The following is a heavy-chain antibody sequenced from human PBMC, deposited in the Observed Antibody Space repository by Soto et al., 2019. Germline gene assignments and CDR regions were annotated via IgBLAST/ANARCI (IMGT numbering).Heavy chain of an antibody. CDR2: ISGYNGNT. Sequence: QVQLVQSGGEVKKPGASVKVSCKTSGYSFTTYGISWVRQAPGQGLEWMGWISGYNGNTHYAQKFQGRVSMTTDTSTSTAYMALMSLRSDDTAVYYCAREGPAPYYYYGMDVWGQGTTVTVSS. V-gene: IGHV1-18*01. J-gene: IGHJ6*02. CDR3: AREGPAPYYYYGMDV. CDR1: GYSFTTYG.